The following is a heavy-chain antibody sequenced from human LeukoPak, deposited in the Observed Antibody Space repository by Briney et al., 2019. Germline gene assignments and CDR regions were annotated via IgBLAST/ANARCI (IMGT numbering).Heavy chain of an antibody. CDR1: GYTFTVYY. CDR2: INPNSGGT. CDR3: ARDMSRLAMITFGGVIAPVH. V-gene: IGHV1-2*02. Sequence: ASVKVSCKASGYTFTVYYMHWVRQAPGQGLEWMGWINPNSGGTNYAQKFQGRVTMTRDTSISTAYMELSRLRSDDTAVYYCARDMSRLAMITFGGVIAPVHWGQGTLVTVSS. J-gene: IGHJ4*02. D-gene: IGHD3-16*02.